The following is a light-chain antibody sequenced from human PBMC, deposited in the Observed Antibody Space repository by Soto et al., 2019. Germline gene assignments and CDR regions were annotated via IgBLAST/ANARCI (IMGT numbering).Light chain of an antibody. J-gene: IGLJ1*01. CDR2: EVN. CDR3: SSHGCNGPYF. Sequence: QSALTQPPSASGSPGQSVAISCTGTTSDIGGYDYVSWYQQHQGKAPKLMIYEVNKRPSGVPDRFYGSKSGNTASLTVSGLQAEDEADYYCSSHGCNGPYFFGAGSKLTVI. V-gene: IGLV2-8*01. CDR1: TSDIGGYDY.